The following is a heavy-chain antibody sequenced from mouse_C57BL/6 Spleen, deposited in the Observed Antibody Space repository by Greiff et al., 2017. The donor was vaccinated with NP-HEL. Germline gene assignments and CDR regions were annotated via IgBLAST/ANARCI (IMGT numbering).Heavy chain of an antibody. V-gene: IGHV1-15*01. Sequence: VKLVESGAELVRPGASVTLSCKASGYTFTDYEMHWVKQTPVHGLEWIGAIDPETGGTAYNQKFKGKAILTADKSSSTAYMELRSLTSEDSAVYYCTTPFDYWGQGTTLTVSS. J-gene: IGHJ2*01. CDR2: IDPETGGT. CDR1: GYTFTDYE. CDR3: TTPFDY.